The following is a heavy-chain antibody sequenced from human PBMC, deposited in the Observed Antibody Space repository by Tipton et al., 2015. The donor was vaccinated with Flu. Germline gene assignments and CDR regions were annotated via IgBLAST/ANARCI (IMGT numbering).Heavy chain of an antibody. J-gene: IGHJ4*02. Sequence: SLRLSCAASGFTFSSYSMNWVRQAPGKGLEWVSSISSSSSYIYYAESVKGRFTISRDNAKNSLYLQMNSLRAEDTAVYYCARGQGNSGWRYFDYWGQGTLVTVSS. D-gene: IGHD6-19*01. V-gene: IGHV3-21*01. CDR1: GFTFSSYS. CDR2: ISSSSSYI. CDR3: ARGQGNSGWRYFDY.